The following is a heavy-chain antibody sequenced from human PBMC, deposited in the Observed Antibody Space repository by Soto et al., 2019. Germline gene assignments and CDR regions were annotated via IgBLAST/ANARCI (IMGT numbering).Heavy chain of an antibody. V-gene: IGHV3-33*01. CDR2: IRYYGSNK. J-gene: IGHJ4*02. D-gene: IGHD2-15*01. Sequence: SCAATGRTSSIDGMQCARQAAGLGMERVAVIRYYGSNKYYADSLKGRFTISRDNSKKTLYLQMNSLRAEDTAVYYCARDNAHGISYYSASWGQGTLVPVS. CDR3: ARDNAHGISYYSAS. CDR1: GRTSSIDG.